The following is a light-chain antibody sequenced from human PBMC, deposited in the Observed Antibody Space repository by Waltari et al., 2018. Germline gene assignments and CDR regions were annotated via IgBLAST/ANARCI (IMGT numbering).Light chain of an antibody. Sequence: QSVLTQPPSVSVAPGQRVTISCTGSSVNIGTPYDVHWYQQVPGTAPKPLMYGNSNRPSGVRDRFSGSKSGNTASLTISGLQADDEADYYCCSYAPSSTVWVFGGGTKLTVL. CDR1: SVNIGTPYD. V-gene: IGLV1-40*01. CDR3: CSYAPSSTVWV. J-gene: IGLJ3*02. CDR2: GNS.